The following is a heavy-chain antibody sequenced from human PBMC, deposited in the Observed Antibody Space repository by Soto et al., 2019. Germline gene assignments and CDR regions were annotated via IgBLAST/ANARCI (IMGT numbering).Heavy chain of an antibody. V-gene: IGHV3-53*01. CDR2: IYSGDST. CDR3: ARDKS. Sequence: GGSLRLSSAASGVHVNNNYMGWVRQAPGKGLEWVSLIYSGDSTYYTDSVKGRFTISRDNSRNTLYLQMSSLRAEDTAVYYCARDKSWGPGTLVTVSS. CDR1: GVHVNNNY. J-gene: IGHJ5*02.